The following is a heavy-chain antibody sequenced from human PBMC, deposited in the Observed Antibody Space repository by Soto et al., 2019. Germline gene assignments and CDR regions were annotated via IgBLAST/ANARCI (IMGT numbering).Heavy chain of an antibody. CDR3: AKVDSGYAYDY. Sequence: GGSLRLSCAASGFTFSSYGVHWVRQAPGKGLEWVAVISYDGSNKYYADSVKGRFTISRDNSKNTLYLQMNSLRAEDTAVYYCAKVDSGYAYDYWGQGTLVTVSS. J-gene: IGHJ4*02. V-gene: IGHV3-30*18. D-gene: IGHD5-12*01. CDR2: ISYDGSNK. CDR1: GFTFSSYG.